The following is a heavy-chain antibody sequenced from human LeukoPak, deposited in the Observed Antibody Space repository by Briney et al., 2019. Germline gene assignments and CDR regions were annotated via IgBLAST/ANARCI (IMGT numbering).Heavy chain of an antibody. CDR3: ARVFVSRYCSSTSCDGGTSWFDP. CDR2: IIPIFGTA. D-gene: IGHD2-2*01. Sequence: SVKVSCKASGGTFSSYAISWVRQAPGQGLEWMGGIIPIFGTANYAQKFQGRVTITADKSTSTVYMELSSLRSEDTAVYYCARVFVSRYCSSTSCDGGTSWFDPWGQGTLVTVSS. V-gene: IGHV1-69*06. J-gene: IGHJ5*02. CDR1: GGTFSSYA.